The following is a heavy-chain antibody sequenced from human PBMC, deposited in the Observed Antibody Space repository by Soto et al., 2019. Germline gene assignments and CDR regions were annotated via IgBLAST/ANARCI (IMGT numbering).Heavy chain of an antibody. D-gene: IGHD5-18*01. V-gene: IGHV1-18*04. CDR2: ISAYNGNT. CDR1: GYAFTSYG. CDR3: AREGYSYDLPDY. Sequence: ASVKVSCKSSGYAFTSYGISWVRQAPGQGLEWMGWISAYNGNTNYAQKLQGRVTMTTDTSTSTAYMELRSLRSDDTAVYYCAREGYSYDLPDYWGQGTLVTVSS. J-gene: IGHJ4*02.